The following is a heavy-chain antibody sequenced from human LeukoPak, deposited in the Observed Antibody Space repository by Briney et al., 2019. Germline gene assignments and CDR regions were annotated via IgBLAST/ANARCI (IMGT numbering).Heavy chain of an antibody. J-gene: IGHJ4*02. V-gene: IGHV4-4*02. Sequence: PSETLSLTCAVSGGSISSSNWWSWVRQPPGKGLEWIGEIYHSGSTNYNPSLKSRVTISVDKSKNQFSLKLSSVTAADTAVYYCARGVTLVRGAHSRDYWGQGALVTVSS. D-gene: IGHD3-10*01. CDR3: ARGVTLVRGAHSRDY. CDR2: IYHSGST. CDR1: GGSISSSNW.